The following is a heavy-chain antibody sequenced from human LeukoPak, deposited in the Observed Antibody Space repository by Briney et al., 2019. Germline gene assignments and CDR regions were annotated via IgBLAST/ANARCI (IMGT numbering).Heavy chain of an antibody. CDR1: GYTFSSYS. CDR3: VRLRRNSDTSGFYYYYDF. J-gene: IGHJ4*02. Sequence: GGSLRLSCLASGYTFSSYSINWVRHAPGTGLEWVSSISVRSNYIYYADSVRGRFRISRDDARDSLYLQMNSLRAEDTAVYYCVRLRRNSDTSGFYYYYDFWGQGTLVTVSS. V-gene: IGHV3-21*01. D-gene: IGHD3-22*01. CDR2: ISVRSNYI.